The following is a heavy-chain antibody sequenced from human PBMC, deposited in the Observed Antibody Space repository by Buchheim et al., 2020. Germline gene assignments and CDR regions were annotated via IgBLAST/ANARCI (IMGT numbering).Heavy chain of an antibody. CDR1: GYTFTSYY. CDR3: ARDSSTYGVVAATPKSYNWFDP. Sequence: QVQLVQSGAEVKKPGASVKVACKASGYTFTSYYMHWVRQAPGQGLEWMGIINPSGGSTSYAQKFKGRVTMTRDTSTSTVYMELSSLRSEDTAVYYCARDSSTYGVVAATPKSYNWFDPWGQGTL. V-gene: IGHV1-46*01. J-gene: IGHJ5*02. D-gene: IGHD2-15*01. CDR2: INPSGGST.